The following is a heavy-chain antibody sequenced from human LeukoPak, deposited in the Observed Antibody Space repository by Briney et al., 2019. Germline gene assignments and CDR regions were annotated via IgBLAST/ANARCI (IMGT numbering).Heavy chain of an antibody. J-gene: IGHJ4*02. CDR1: GGTFSSYA. CDR3: ASNRASGSPSHIDY. D-gene: IGHD1-26*01. V-gene: IGHV1-69*05. Sequence: ASVKVSCKASGGTFSSYAISWVRQAPGQGLEWMGGIIPIFGTANYAQKFQGGVTITTDESTSTAYMELSSLRSEDTAVYYCASNRASGSPSHIDYWGQGTLVTVSS. CDR2: IIPIFGTA.